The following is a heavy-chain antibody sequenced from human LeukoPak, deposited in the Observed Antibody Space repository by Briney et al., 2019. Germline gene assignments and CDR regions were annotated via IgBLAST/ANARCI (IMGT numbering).Heavy chain of an antibody. J-gene: IGHJ4*02. CDR3: ARSRSNYDWLLYD. CDR1: GYTFTSHG. V-gene: IGHV1-18*01. CDR2: ISTSKGDT. Sequence: ASVKVSCKTSGYTFTSHGISWVRQAPGQGLEWMGWISTSKGDTNYAQKFRARLTMTTDRSTSTAYMELRRLSSDDTAIYYCARSRSNYDWLLYDWGQGTMVTVSS. D-gene: IGHD3-9*01.